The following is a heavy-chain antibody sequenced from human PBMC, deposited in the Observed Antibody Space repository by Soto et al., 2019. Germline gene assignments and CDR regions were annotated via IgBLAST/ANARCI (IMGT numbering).Heavy chain of an antibody. Sequence: SETLSLTCAVYGGSFSGYYWSWIRQPPGKGLEWIGEINHSGSTNYNPSLKSRVTISVDTSKNQFSLKLSSVTAADTAVYYCARGIRYFDWFALDYWGQGTLVTVSS. CDR2: INHSGST. J-gene: IGHJ4*02. V-gene: IGHV4-34*01. CDR1: GGSFSGYY. CDR3: ARGIRYFDWFALDY. D-gene: IGHD3-9*01.